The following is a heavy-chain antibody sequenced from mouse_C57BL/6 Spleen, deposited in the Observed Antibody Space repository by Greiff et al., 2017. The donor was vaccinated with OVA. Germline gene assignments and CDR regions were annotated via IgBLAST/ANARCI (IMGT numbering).Heavy chain of an antibody. CDR1: GYTFTDYY. CDR2: INPYNGGT. CDR3: ARFLIITTVVATPYFDY. J-gene: IGHJ2*01. V-gene: IGHV1-19*01. Sequence: EVQLQQSGPVLVKPGASVKMSCKASGYTFTDYYMNWVKQSHGKSLEWIGVINPYNGGTSYNQKFKGKATLTVDKSSSTAYMELNSLTSEDSAVYYCARFLIITTVVATPYFDYWGQGTTLTVSS. D-gene: IGHD1-1*01.